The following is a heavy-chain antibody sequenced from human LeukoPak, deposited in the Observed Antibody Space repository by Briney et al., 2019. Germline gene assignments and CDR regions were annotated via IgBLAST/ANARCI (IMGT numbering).Heavy chain of an antibody. D-gene: IGHD2-2*01. V-gene: IGHV3-53*01. J-gene: IGHJ4*02. CDR3: AKGVVVAPDVTPFDY. CDR1: GFTVSSNY. CDR2: IYSGGST. Sequence: GGSLRLSCAASGFTVSSNYMSWVRQAPGKGLEWVSVIYSGGSTYYADSVKGRFTISRDNSKNTLYLQMNSLRAEDTAVYYCAKGVVVAPDVTPFDYWGQGTLVTVSS.